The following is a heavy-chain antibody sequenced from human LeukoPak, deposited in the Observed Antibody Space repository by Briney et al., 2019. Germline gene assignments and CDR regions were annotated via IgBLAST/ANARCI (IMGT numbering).Heavy chain of an antibody. CDR3: ARESHNWNDPYFDY. D-gene: IGHD1-1*01. CDR2: ISSSSSYI. V-gene: IGHV3-21*01. J-gene: IGHJ4*02. CDR1: GFTFSSYS. Sequence: GRSLRLSCAASGFTFSSYSMNWVRQAPGKGLEWVSSISSSSSYIYYADSVKGRFTISRDNAKNSLYLQMNSLRAEDTAVYYCARESHNWNDPYFDYWGQGTLVTVSS.